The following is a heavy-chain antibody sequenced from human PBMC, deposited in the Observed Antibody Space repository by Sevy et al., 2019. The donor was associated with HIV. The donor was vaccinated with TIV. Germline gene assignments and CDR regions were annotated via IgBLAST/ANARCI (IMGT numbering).Heavy chain of an antibody. CDR3: ARSPPVVVVPGAPSWFDP. CDR1: DGSFSGYY. Sequence: SETLSLTCAVHDGSFSGYYWNWIRQLPGKGLEWIGAINESGITYYNPSLKSRVTISVDTSKKQFSLKLNSVTAADTAVYFCARSPPVVVVPGAPSWFDPWGKGTLVTVSS. V-gene: IGHV4-34*01. CDR2: INESGIT. D-gene: IGHD2-2*01. J-gene: IGHJ5*02.